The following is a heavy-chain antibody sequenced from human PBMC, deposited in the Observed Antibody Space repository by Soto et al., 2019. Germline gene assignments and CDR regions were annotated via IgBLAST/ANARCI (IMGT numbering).Heavy chain of an antibody. Sequence: VESLKISCKGSGHSFTSYWIGWVRQMPGKGLEWMGIIYPGDSDTRYSPSFQGQVTISADKSISTAYLQWSSLKASDPAMYYCARSRAVRWGPGRNWFDTWGQRTLVTVSS. J-gene: IGHJ5*02. CDR3: ARSRAVRWGPGRNWFDT. CDR1: GHSFTSYW. V-gene: IGHV5-51*01. CDR2: IYPGDSDT. D-gene: IGHD3-3*01.